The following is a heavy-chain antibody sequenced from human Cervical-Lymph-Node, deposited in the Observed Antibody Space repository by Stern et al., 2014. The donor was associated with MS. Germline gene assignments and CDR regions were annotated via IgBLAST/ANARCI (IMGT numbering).Heavy chain of an antibody. CDR3: ARSHCSSPRWADMDV. Sequence: VQLVESGSELKKPGASVKVSCKASGYVFTIYGLNWVRQAPGQGFEWMGWINTNTGTPTYAQGFTGRFVFSLDTSVSTAYLQISSLRAEDTGVYYCARSHCSSPRWADMDVWGHGTTVIVSS. CDR2: INTNTGTP. CDR1: GYVFTIYG. D-gene: IGHD2-2*01. V-gene: IGHV7-4-1*02. J-gene: IGHJ6*02.